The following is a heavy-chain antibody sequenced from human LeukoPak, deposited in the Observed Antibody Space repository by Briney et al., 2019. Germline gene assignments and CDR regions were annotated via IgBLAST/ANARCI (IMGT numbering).Heavy chain of an antibody. Sequence: PGGSLRLSCAASGFTFSSYGMHWVRQAPGKGLEWVSYISSSSSTIYYADSVKGRFTISRDNAKNSLYLQMNSLRAEDTAVYSCARDSPPDYWGQGTLVTVSS. J-gene: IGHJ4*02. CDR2: ISSSSSTI. CDR1: GFTFSSYG. V-gene: IGHV3-48*01. CDR3: ARDSPPDY.